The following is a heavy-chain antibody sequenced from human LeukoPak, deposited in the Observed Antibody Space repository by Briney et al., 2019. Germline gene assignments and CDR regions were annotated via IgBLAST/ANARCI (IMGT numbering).Heavy chain of an antibody. CDR2: NYHSGST. D-gene: IGHD5-12*01. J-gene: IGHJ4*02. Sequence: SETLSLTCAVSGYSISSGYYWGWIRQPPGKGLEWIGSNYHSGSTYYNPSLKSRVTISVDTSKNQFSLKLSSVTAADTAVYYCARVSGGYSGYDAMGHFDYWGQGTLVSVSS. CDR1: GYSISSGYY. CDR3: ARVSGGYSGYDAMGHFDY. V-gene: IGHV4-38-2*01.